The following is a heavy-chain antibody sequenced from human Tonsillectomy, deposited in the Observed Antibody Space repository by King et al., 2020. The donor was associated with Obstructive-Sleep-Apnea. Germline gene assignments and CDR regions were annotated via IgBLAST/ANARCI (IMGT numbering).Heavy chain of an antibody. J-gene: IGHJ6*02. CDR2: INSDGSTT. CDR3: ARDRDCRSTSCFFGMDV. V-gene: IGHV3-74*01. CDR1: GFTFSSYW. D-gene: IGHD2-2*01. Sequence: VQLVESGGGLVQPGGSLRLSCAASGFTFSSYWMHWVRQAPGKGLVWVSRINSDGSTTTYADSVKGRFTISRDNAKNTLHLQMSSLRAADTAVYFCARDRDCRSTSCFFGMDVWGQGTTVTVSS.